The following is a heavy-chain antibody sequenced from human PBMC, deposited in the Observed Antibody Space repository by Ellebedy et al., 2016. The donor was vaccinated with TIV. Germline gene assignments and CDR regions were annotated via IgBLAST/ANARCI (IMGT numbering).Heavy chain of an antibody. CDR2: IYYSGST. CDR1: GFTFSDYY. D-gene: IGHD6-19*01. V-gene: IGHV4-38-2*02. CDR3: AREYSSGWYGRRRFDY. Sequence: GSLRLSCAASGFTFSDYYMSWIRQPPGKGLEWIGSIYYSGSTYYNPSLKSRVTISVDTSKNQFSLKLSSVTAADTAVYYCAREYSSGWYGRRRFDYWGQGTLVTVSS. J-gene: IGHJ4*02.